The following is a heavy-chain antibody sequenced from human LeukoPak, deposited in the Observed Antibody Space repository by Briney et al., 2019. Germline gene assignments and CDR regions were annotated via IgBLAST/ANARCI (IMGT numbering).Heavy chain of an antibody. CDR1: GYTFTGYY. CDR3: ARAGYCSGGSCYLDY. CDR2: INPSGGST. J-gene: IGHJ4*02. Sequence: ASVKVSCKASGYTFTGYYMHWVRQAPGQGLEWMGIINPSGGSTSYAQKFQGRVTMTRDMSTSTVYMELSSLRSEDTAVYYCARAGYCSGGSCYLDYWGQGTLVTVSS. V-gene: IGHV1-46*01. D-gene: IGHD2-15*01.